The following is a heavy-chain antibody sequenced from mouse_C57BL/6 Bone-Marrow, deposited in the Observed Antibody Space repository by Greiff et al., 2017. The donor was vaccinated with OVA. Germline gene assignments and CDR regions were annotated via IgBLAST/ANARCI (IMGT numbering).Heavy chain of an antibody. V-gene: IGHV1-4*01. D-gene: IGHD1-1*01. CDR3: ARKYYGNAMDY. J-gene: IGHJ4*01. CDR1: GYTFTSYT. CDR2: INPSSGYT. Sequence: LVESGAELARPGASVKMSCKASGYTFTSYTMHWVKQRPGQGLEWIGYINPSSGYTKYNQKFKDKATLTADKSSSTAYMQLSSLTSEDSAVYYCARKYYGNAMDYWGQGTSVTVSS.